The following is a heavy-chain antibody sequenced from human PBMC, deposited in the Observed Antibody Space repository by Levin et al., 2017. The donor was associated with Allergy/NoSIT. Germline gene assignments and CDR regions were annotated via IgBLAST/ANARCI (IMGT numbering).Heavy chain of an antibody. CDR3: ARDRYSYVTFYLDY. J-gene: IGHJ4*02. V-gene: IGHV1-46*03. Sequence: LGESLKISCKSSGSTFTGKYIHWVRQAPGQGLEWMGTVNPGVDSATYAQKFQGRITMTRDTSTSTVYMELSSLTSEDTAVYYCARDRYSYVTFYLDYWGQGALVIVSS. CDR2: VNPGVDSA. D-gene: IGHD5-18*01. CDR1: GSTFTGKY.